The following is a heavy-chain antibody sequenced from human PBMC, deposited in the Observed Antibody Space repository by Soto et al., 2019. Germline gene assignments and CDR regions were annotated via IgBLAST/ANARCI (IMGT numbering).Heavy chain of an antibody. CDR2: ITTSSGSR. D-gene: IGHD2-2*01. V-gene: IGHV3-21*01. Sequence: PGGSLRLSCAASGFSFGSYVMNWVRQAPGKGLEWVSSITTSSGSRYYADSVRGRFTISRDNAKNSLYLLMNSLRADDTAVYYCARSSTSGAVWGQGTTVTVSS. J-gene: IGHJ6*02. CDR1: GFSFGSYV. CDR3: ARSSTSGAV.